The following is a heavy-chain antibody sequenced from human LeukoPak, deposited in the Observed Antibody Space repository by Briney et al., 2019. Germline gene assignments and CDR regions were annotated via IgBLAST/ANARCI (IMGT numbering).Heavy chain of an antibody. CDR3: ARGRTTVVTLGGY. V-gene: IGHV3-30-3*01. J-gene: IGHJ4*02. CDR1: GFTFSSYA. Sequence: GGSLRLSCAASGFTFSSYAMHWVRQAPGKGLEWVAVISYDGSNKYYADSVKGRFTISRDNSKNTLYLQMNSLRAEDTAVYYCARGRTTVVTLGGYWGQGTLVTVSS. D-gene: IGHD4-23*01. CDR2: ISYDGSNK.